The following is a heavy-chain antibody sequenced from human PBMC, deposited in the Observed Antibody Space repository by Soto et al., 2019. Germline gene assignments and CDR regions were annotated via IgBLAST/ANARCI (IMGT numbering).Heavy chain of an antibody. V-gene: IGHV3-21*01. Sequence: GGSLRLSCAASGFTFSSYSMNWVRQAAGKGLEWVSSISSSSSYIYYADSVKGRFTISRDNAKNSLYLQMNSLRAEDTAVYYCARELSASSGCPQPFDYWGQGTLVTVSS. CDR2: ISSSSSYI. CDR3: ARELSASSGCPQPFDY. CDR1: GFTFSSYS. D-gene: IGHD6-19*01. J-gene: IGHJ4*02.